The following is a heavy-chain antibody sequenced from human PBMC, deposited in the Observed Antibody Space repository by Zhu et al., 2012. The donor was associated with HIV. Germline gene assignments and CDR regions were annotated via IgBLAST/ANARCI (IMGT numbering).Heavy chain of an antibody. CDR2: IYRSGAT. D-gene: IGHD2-21*01. J-gene: IGHJ4*01. Sequence: QVQVQGSGPRLVKPSETLSLTCDVSGSSINTANYWGWIRQPPGKGLEWIANIYRSGATYYNPSLRSRATISMDRSRNLFFLTLNSVTAADTAIYFCARTGDDNHHASFDIWDQGTLVTVSS. CDR3: ARTGDDNHHASFDI. CDR1: GSSINTANY. V-gene: IGHV4-38-2*01.